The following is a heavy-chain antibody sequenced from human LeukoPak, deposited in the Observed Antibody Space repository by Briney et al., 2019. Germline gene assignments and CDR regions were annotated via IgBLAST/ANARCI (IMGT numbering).Heavy chain of an antibody. J-gene: IGHJ4*02. CDR2: ISSSSSYI. V-gene: IGHV3-21*01. CDR1: GFTFSSYS. D-gene: IGHD1-20*01. CDR3: ASWGYNWNYGDY. Sequence: PGRSLRLSCAASGFTFSSYSMNWVRQAPGKGLEWVSSISSSSSYIYYADSVKGRFTISRDNAKNSLYLQMNSLRAEDRAVYYCASWGYNWNYGDYWGQGTLVTVSS.